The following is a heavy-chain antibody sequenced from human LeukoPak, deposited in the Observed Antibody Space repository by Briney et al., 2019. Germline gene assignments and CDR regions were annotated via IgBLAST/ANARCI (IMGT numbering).Heavy chain of an antibody. V-gene: IGHV1-69*01. CDR1: GGTFSSYA. D-gene: IGHD4-17*01. CDR3: ARANPSNDDYGDRSHFDY. Sequence: SVKVSCKASGGTFSSYAISWVRQAPGQGLEWMGGIIPIFGTANYAQKFQGRVTITADESTSTAYMELSSLRSEDTAVYYCARANPSNDDYGDRSHFDYWGQGTLVTVSS. CDR2: IIPIFGTA. J-gene: IGHJ4*02.